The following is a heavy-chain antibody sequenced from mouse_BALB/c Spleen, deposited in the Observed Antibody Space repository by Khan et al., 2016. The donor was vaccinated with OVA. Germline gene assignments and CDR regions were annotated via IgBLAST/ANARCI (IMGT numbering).Heavy chain of an antibody. CDR2: IFPGTGTT. CDR3: ARGYFGNYEFAY. J-gene: IGHJ3*01. CDR1: GYTFTNYW. D-gene: IGHD2-1*01. V-gene: IGHV1S132*01. Sequence: QVQLQQSGAELVKPGASVKLSCKTSGYTFTNYWIQWVKQRPGQGLGWIGEIFPGTGTTYYNENFKAKATLTIDTSSSTAYMQLSSLTSDDSAVYFCARGYFGNYEFAYWGQGTLVTVSA.